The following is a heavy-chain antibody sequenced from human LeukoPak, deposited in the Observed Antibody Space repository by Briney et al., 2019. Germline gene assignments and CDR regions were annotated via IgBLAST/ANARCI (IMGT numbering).Heavy chain of an antibody. V-gene: IGHV4-30-4*01. Sequence: PSETLSLTCTVSGGSISSGDYYWSWIRQPPGKGLEWIGYIYYSGSPYSNPSLKSRLTISVDTSKNQFSLKLSSVTAADTAVYYCARGIATAGYFDNWGQGTLVTVSS. D-gene: IGHD6-13*01. CDR1: GGSISSGDYY. CDR2: IYYSGSP. J-gene: IGHJ4*02. CDR3: ARGIATAGYFDN.